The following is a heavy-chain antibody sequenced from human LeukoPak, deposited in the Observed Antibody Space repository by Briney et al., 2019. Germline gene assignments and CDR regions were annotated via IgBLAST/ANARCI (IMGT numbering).Heavy chain of an antibody. V-gene: IGHV3-23*01. J-gene: IGHJ4*02. CDR3: AKQLGYCSNGSCYFPY. Sequence: GGSLRLSCAASGFTFSSSAMSWVRQVPGKGLEWVSAISNNGGYTYYADSVQGRFTISRDNSKSTLCLQMNSLRAEDTAVYYCAKQLGYCSNGSCYFPYWGQGTLVTVSS. CDR1: GFTFSSSA. CDR2: ISNNGGYT. D-gene: IGHD2-15*01.